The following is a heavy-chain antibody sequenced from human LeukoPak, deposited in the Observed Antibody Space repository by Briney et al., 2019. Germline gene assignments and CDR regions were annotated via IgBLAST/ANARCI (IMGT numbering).Heavy chain of an antibody. V-gene: IGHV3-30*03. D-gene: IGHD4/OR15-4a*01. CDR3: ARGPGALDY. Sequence: PGRCLRLSCAASGFSFSRYGVHWVRQAPGKGLEGVALISHDGTNKNHADSVKGRFTISRDNSNNTLYLQMSSLRPEDTAVYYCARGPGALDYWGQGALVTGSS. CDR2: ISHDGTNK. J-gene: IGHJ4*02. CDR1: GFSFSRYG.